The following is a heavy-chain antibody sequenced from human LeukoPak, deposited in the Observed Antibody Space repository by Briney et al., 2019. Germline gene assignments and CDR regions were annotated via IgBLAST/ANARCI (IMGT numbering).Heavy chain of an antibody. CDR3: AKGGYYFDS. CDR2: ITGSGGIT. D-gene: IGHD3-10*01. J-gene: IGHJ4*02. CDR1: GFTFNNFA. Sequence: GGSLRLSCAASGFTFNNFAMTWVRQAPGKGLEWVSGITGSGGITYYADSVKGRFTISRDNSKNTLYLQMNSLRDEDTAVYYCAKGGYYFDSWGQGTLVTVSS. V-gene: IGHV3-23*01.